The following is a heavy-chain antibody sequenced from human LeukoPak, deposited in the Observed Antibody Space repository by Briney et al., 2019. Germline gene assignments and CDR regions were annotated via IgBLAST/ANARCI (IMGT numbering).Heavy chain of an antibody. CDR3: VFEAVVVAATTDY. Sequence: ASVKVSCKASGYTFTSYAMHWVRQAPGQGLEWMGWINPNSGGTNYAQKFQGRVTMTRDTSISTAYMELSRLRSDDTAVYYCVFEAVVVAATTDYWGQGTLVTVSS. D-gene: IGHD2-15*01. CDR2: INPNSGGT. CDR1: GYTFTSYA. J-gene: IGHJ4*02. V-gene: IGHV1-2*02.